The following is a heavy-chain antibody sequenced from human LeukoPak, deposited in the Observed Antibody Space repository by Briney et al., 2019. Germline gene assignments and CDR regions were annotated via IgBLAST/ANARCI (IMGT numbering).Heavy chain of an antibody. V-gene: IGHV1-2*02. D-gene: IGHD6-13*01. CDR1: GYTFTGYY. CDR2: INPNSGGT. CDR3: ARDKYSSSWTGWFDP. Sequence: ASVKVSCKASGYTFTGYYMHWVRQAPGQGLEWMGWINPNSGGTNYAQKFQGRVTMTRDTSISTAYMELSRLRSDDTAVYYCARDKYSSSWTGWFDPWGQGTLVTVSS. J-gene: IGHJ5*02.